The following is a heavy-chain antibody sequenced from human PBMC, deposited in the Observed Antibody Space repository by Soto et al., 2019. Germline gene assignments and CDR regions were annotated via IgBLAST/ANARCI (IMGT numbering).Heavy chain of an antibody. CDR3: ATGRGYSGYARR. Sequence: ASAKVSCKVSGYTLTELSMHWVRQAPGKGLEWMGGFDPEDGETIYAQKFQGRVTMTEDTSTDTAYMELSSLRSEDTAVYYCATGRGYSGYARRWGQGTLVTVSS. V-gene: IGHV1-24*01. J-gene: IGHJ4*02. CDR1: GYTLTELS. D-gene: IGHD5-12*01. CDR2: FDPEDGET.